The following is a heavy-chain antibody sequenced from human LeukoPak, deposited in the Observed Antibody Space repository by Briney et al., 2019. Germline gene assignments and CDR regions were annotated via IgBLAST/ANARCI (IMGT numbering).Heavy chain of an antibody. V-gene: IGHV4-31*03. CDR2: IYYSGST. D-gene: IGHD2-2*01. CDR1: GGSISSGGYY. Sequence: SETLSLTCTVSGGSISSGGYYWSWIRQHPGKGLEWIGYIYYSGSTYYNPSLKSRVTISVDTSKNQFSLKLSSVTAADTAVYYCARGPYCSSTSCPGDWFDPWGQGTLVTVSS. CDR3: ARGPYCSSTSCPGDWFDP. J-gene: IGHJ5*02.